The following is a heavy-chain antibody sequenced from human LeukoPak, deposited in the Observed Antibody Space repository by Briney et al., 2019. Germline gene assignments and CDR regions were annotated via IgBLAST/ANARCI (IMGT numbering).Heavy chain of an antibody. CDR3: TTTPYYDILTGHYYFDY. V-gene: IGHV3-15*01. J-gene: IGHJ4*02. CDR1: GFTFDNAW. D-gene: IGHD3-9*01. Sequence: GGSLRLSCAASGFTFDNAWMSWVRQAPGEGLEWVGRIKIKTTGGTTDYAAPVKGRFIIPRDDSKTTLYLQMNSLKTEDTAVYYCTTTPYYDILTGHYYFDYWGQGTLVTVSS. CDR2: IKIKTTGGTT.